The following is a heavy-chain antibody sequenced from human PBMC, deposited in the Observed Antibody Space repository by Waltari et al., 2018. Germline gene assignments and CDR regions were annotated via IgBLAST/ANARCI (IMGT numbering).Heavy chain of an antibody. V-gene: IGHV1-18*01. Sequence: QVQLVQSGPEVKKPGASVKVSCKASGYIFSNYGISWVRQAPGQGLEWMGWISAYNGNTNYARKIQGRGTMTTDTSTSTAYMEVRGLRSDDTAVYYCARDLATSGQSYFTYWGQGTLVTVSS. D-gene: IGHD6-13*01. J-gene: IGHJ4*02. CDR1: GYIFSNYG. CDR3: ARDLATSGQSYFTY. CDR2: ISAYNGNT.